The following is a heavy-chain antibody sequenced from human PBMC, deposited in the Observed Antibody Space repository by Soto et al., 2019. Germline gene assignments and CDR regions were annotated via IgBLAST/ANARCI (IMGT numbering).Heavy chain of an antibody. CDR2: IYHSGST. CDR1: GGSISSSNW. D-gene: IGHD1-26*01. V-gene: IGHV4-4*02. Sequence: QVQLQESGPGLVKPSGTLSLTCAVSGGSISSSNWWSWVRQPPGKGLEWIGEIYHSGSTNYNPSLKSRVTRSVDKSKNQFSLRLSSVTAADTAVYYCARVSGSYYYGMDVWGQGTTVTVSS. CDR3: ARVSGSYYYGMDV. J-gene: IGHJ6*02.